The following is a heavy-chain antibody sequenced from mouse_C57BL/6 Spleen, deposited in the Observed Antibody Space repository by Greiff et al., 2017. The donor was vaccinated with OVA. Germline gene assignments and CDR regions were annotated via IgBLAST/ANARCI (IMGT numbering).Heavy chain of an antibody. D-gene: IGHD1-1*01. J-gene: IGHJ1*03. CDR2: ISDGGSYT. CDR3: ARDPTTVGARDWYFDV. CDR1: GFTFSSYA. V-gene: IGHV5-4*01. Sequence: DVKLVESGGGLVKPGGSLKLSCAASGFTFSSYAMSWVRQTPEKRLEWVATISDGGSYTYYPDNVKGRFTISRDNAKNNLYLQMSHLKSEDTAMYYCARDPTTVGARDWYFDVWGTGTTVTVSS.